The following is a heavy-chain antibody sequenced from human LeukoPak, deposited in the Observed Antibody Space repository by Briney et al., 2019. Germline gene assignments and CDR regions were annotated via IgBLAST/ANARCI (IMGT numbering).Heavy chain of an antibody. CDR3: AKDLFCTSTSCSNWFDP. Sequence: GGSLRLSCAASGFIFNIYAMSWVRQPPGKGLEWVSTVSGNGAYTYHADSVKGRFTTSRDNSKDTLYLQMHSLRVEDTAIYYCAKDLFCTSTSCSNWFDPWGQGTLVTVSS. D-gene: IGHD2-2*01. CDR2: VSGNGAYT. V-gene: IGHV3-23*01. J-gene: IGHJ5*02. CDR1: GFIFNIYA.